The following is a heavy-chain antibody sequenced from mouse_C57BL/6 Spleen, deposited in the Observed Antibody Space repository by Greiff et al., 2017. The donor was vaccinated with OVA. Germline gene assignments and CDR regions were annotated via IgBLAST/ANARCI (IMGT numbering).Heavy chain of an antibody. CDR3: ARLGDDEGYFDY. CDR1: GYTFTSYG. J-gene: IGHJ2*01. CDR2: IYPRSGNT. Sequence: QVQLQQSGAELARPGASVKLSCKASGYTFTSYGISWVKQRTGQGLEWIGEIYPRSGNTYYNEKFKGKATLTADKSSSTAYMELRSLTSEDSAVYFGARLGDDEGYFDYWGQGTTLTVSA. V-gene: IGHV1-81*01.